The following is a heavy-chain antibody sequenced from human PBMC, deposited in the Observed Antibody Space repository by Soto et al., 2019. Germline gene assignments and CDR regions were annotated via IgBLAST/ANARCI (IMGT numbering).Heavy chain of an antibody. CDR3: ARRRPWGTTMGDMDA. CDR1: GYSFTNYW. D-gene: IGHD3-16*01. CDR2: TYPGDSDT. Sequence: GESLKISCKASGYSFTNYWIAWVRQMPGKGLEWMGVTYPGDSDTRYSPSFQGQVIISADKSINTAYLQWRSLKASDTAIYYCARRRPWGTTMGDMDAWGQGTTVTVSS. J-gene: IGHJ6*02. V-gene: IGHV5-51*01.